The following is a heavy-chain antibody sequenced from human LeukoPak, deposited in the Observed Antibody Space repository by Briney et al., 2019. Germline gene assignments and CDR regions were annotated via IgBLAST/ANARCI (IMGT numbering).Heavy chain of an antibody. CDR1: GFTFDDYA. J-gene: IGHJ6*02. CDR3: TRTGYSL. Sequence: GGSLRLSCTASGFTFDDYAMSWVRQAPGKGLEWVGFIRSKAYGGTTEYAASVEGRFTISRDDSKSIAYLQMNSLKTEDTSVYYCTRTGYSLWGQGTTVTVSS. D-gene: IGHD2-15*01. CDR2: IRSKAYGGTT. V-gene: IGHV3-49*04.